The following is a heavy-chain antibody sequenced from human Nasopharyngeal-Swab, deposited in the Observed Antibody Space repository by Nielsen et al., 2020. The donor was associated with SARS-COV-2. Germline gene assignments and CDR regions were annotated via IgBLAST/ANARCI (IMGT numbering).Heavy chain of an antibody. CDR3: ARDGYSEFNSGDFDY. J-gene: IGHJ4*02. D-gene: IGHD4-23*01. CDR2: ISYDGSNK. Sequence: GSLRLSCAASGFTFSSYGMHWVRQAPGKGLEWVAVISYDGSNKYYADSVKGRFTISRDNSKNTLYLQMNSLRAGDTAVYYCARDGYSEFNSGDFDYWGQGTLVTVSS. CDR1: GFTFSSYG. V-gene: IGHV3-30*03.